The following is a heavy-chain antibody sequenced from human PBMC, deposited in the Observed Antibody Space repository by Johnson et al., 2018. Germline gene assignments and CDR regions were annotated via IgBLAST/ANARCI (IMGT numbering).Heavy chain of an antibody. V-gene: IGHV3-15*07. J-gene: IGHJ6*03. CDR1: GFSFSNAW. D-gene: IGHD3-22*01. CDR3: TTGSQYYYDSSGYYSDYYYYMDG. CDR2: IKSKTDGGTT. Sequence: EVQLVETGGGLIQPGGSLRLSCAASGFSFSNAWMNWVRQAPGKGLEWVGRIKSKTDGGTTDYAAPVKGRFTIPRADSKNTLYLQMNSLKTEDTAVYYCTTGSQYYYDSSGYYSDYYYYMDGWGKGTTVTVSS.